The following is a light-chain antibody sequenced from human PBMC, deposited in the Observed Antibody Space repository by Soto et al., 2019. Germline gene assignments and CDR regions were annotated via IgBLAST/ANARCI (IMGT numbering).Light chain of an antibody. CDR3: QKYTTAPFT. Sequence: DIQMTQSPSSLSAYVGDRVTITCRASQAISNYVAWYQQKPGKVPKVLIYGASTLQAGVPSRFSGSGSGTDFTLNISSLQPEDVAAYYGQKYTTAPFTFGPGTKVEIK. CDR1: QAISNY. CDR2: GAS. J-gene: IGKJ3*01. V-gene: IGKV1-27*01.